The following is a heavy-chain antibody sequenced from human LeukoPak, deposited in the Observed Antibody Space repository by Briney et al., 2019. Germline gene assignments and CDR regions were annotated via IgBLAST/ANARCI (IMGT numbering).Heavy chain of an antibody. D-gene: IGHD6-19*01. CDR2: ISSSGGST. CDR3: AKDSGSVRYYFDY. Sequence: PGGSLRLSCAASGFTFSSYSMNWVRQAPGKGLEWVSAISSSGGSTYYADSVKGRFTISRDNSKNTLYLQMNSLRAEDTAIYYCAKDSGSVRYYFDYWGQGTLVTVSS. J-gene: IGHJ4*02. CDR1: GFTFSSYS. V-gene: IGHV3-23*01.